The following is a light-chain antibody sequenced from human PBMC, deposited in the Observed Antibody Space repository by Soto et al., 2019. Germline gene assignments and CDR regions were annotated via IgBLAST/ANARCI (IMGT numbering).Light chain of an antibody. J-gene: IGKJ5*01. CDR1: QSVSSN. Sequence: EIVMTQSPATLSVSPGERATLSCRASQSVSSNLAWHQQKPGQAPRILMYDASTRATGIPARFSGSGSGTELTLTISSLQSEVFAVYYCQQYHNWPITFGQGTRLEI. V-gene: IGKV3-15*01. CDR3: QQYHNWPIT. CDR2: DAS.